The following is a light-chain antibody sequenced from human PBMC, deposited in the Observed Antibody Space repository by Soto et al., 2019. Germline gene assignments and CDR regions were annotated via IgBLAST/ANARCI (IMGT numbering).Light chain of an antibody. CDR3: SSYTTTSTYV. CDR1: SSDVGGYDY. V-gene: IGLV2-14*01. Sequence: ALTQPASVSGSPGQSVTISCTGTSSDVGGYDYVSWYQQHPGKAPKFMIYEVTNRPSGVSHRFSGSKSGNTASLTISGLQAEDEADYYCSSYTTTSTYVFGTGTKVTVL. CDR2: EVT. J-gene: IGLJ1*01.